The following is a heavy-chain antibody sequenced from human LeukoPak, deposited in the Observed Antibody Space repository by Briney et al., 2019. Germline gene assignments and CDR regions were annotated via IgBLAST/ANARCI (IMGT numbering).Heavy chain of an antibody. CDR3: ARIRDGYNDAYDI. V-gene: IGHV1-46*01. CDR1: GYTFTNYY. J-gene: IGHJ3*02. CDR2: INPGGGNT. Sequence: GASVKVSCKASGYTFTNYYMHWVRQAPGQGPEWMGLINPGGGNTNYAQNFQGRVTMTRDTSTSTVYMELSSLRSEDTAIYYCARIRDGYNDAYDIWGQGTVVTVPS. D-gene: IGHD5-24*01.